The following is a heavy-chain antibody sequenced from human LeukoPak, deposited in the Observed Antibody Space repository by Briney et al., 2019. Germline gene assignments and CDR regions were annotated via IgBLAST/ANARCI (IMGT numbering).Heavy chain of an antibody. CDR1: GGSISSNNW. D-gene: IGHD3-22*01. J-gene: IGHJ4*02. Sequence: SGTLSLTCAVSGGSISSNNWWGWVRQPPGKGLEWIGEIYHSGSPNYNPSLKSRVTISVDKSRNHFSLNLSSVTAADTAVYYCARAEPPSSGYNWGQGTLVTVSS. CDR3: ARAEPPSSGYN. V-gene: IGHV4-4*02. CDR2: IYHSGSP.